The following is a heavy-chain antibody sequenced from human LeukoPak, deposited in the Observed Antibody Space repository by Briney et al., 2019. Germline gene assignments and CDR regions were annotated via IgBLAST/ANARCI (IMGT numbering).Heavy chain of an antibody. D-gene: IGHD2-2*01. V-gene: IGHV4-4*02. CDR2: IYHSGGT. CDR3: ARGYCSSTSCYDAFDI. CDR1: GGSISSSNW. J-gene: IGHJ3*02. Sequence: SETLSLTCAVSGGSISSSNWWSWVRQPPGKGLEWIGEIYHSGGTNYNPSLKSRVTISVDKSKNQFSLKLSSVTAADTAVYYCARGYCSSTSCYDAFDIWGQGTMVTVSS.